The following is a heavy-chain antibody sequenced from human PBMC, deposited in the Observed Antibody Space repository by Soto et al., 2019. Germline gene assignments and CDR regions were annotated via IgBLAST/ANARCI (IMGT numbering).Heavy chain of an antibody. CDR1: GYTFTTYG. D-gene: IGHD3-10*01. Sequence: GASVKVSCKASGYTFTTYGISWVRQAPGQGLEWMGWTSAYNGDTNYAQKLQGRVTVITDTSTNTAYMELRSLRSDDTAVYYCASVGEDFGSESGTLDYWGQGTQVTVSS. CDR2: TSAYNGDT. J-gene: IGHJ4*02. V-gene: IGHV1-18*01. CDR3: ASVGEDFGSESGTLDY.